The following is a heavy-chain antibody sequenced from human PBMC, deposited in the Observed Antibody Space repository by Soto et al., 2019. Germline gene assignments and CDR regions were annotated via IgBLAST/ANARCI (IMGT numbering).Heavy chain of an antibody. CDR3: ARDRSMVVVVPGY. Sequence: QVHLVESGGGVVQPGRSLRLSCAASGFTFSSYAMHWFRQAPGKGLEWVAHISHDGSNNYYADSVKGRFTISRDNSKNMVYLQMNSLRVDDTAVYYCARDRSMVVVVPGYWGQGTLVTVSS. CDR1: GFTFSSYA. CDR2: ISHDGSNN. V-gene: IGHV3-30-3*01. D-gene: IGHD2-2*01. J-gene: IGHJ4*02.